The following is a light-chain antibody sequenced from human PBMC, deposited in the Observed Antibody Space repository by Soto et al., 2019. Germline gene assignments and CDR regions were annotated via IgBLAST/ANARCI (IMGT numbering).Light chain of an antibody. J-gene: IGKJ2*01. Sequence: DIVMTQSPLSLPVTPGEPASISCRSSQGLLHSNGKNYLDWYLQKPGQSPQLLIYLGSSRASGVPDRFSDSVSGTDFTLKINRVEAEDVGLYYCMQIIQTPYTLGQGTKLEIK. CDR2: LGS. V-gene: IGKV2-28*01. CDR3: MQIIQTPYT. CDR1: QGLLHSNGKNY.